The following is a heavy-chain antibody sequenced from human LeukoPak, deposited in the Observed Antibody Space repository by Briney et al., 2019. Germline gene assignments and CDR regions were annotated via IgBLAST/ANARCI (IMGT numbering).Heavy chain of an antibody. V-gene: IGHV4-34*01. CDR2: INHSGST. CDR3: GQIAAAGTALFDY. D-gene: IGHD6-13*01. J-gene: IGHJ4*02. CDR1: CGSFSGFY. Sequence: PSETLSLTCAIYCGSFSGFYWSWIRQPPGKELEWIGEINHSGSTNYNPSLKSRVTISVDTSKNQFSLKLSSVTAADTAVYYCGQIAAAGTALFDYWGQGTLVTVSS.